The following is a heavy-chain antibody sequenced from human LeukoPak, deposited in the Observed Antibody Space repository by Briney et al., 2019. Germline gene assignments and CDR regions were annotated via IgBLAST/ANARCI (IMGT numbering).Heavy chain of an antibody. Sequence: GASVKVSCKASGYTFTGYYMHWVRQAPGQGLGWMGWNNPNSGGTNYAQKFQGRVTMTRDTSISTAYMELSRLRSDDTAVYYCARDRLKKELLWFGELLQEWNWFDPWGQGTLVTVSS. CDR2: NNPNSGGT. D-gene: IGHD3-10*01. J-gene: IGHJ5*02. CDR3: ARDRLKKELLWFGELLQEWNWFDP. CDR1: GYTFTGYY. V-gene: IGHV1-2*02.